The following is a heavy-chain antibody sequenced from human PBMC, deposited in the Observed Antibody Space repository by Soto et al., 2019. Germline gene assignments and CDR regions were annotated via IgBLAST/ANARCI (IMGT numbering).Heavy chain of an antibody. CDR1: GFTFSSYA. D-gene: IGHD6-13*01. Sequence: EVQLLESGGGLVQPGGSLRLSCAASGFTFSSYAMSWVRQAPGKGLEWVSLISGSGGGTYYAASLKGRFTISRDNSKNTEYVEMSSVRAGDTAVGYCAQDAAAATPGYWGQGTLVTVSS. CDR2: ISGSGGGT. V-gene: IGHV3-23*01. CDR3: AQDAAAATPGY. J-gene: IGHJ4*02.